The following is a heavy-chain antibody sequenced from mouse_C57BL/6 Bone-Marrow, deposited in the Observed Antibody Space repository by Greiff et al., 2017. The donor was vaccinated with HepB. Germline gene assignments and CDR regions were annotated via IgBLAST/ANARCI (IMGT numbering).Heavy chain of an antibody. Sequence: EVQLQESGGGLVKPGGSLKLSCAASGFTFSSYAMSWVRQTPEKRLEWVATISDGSSYTYYPDNVKGRFTISRDNAKNNLYLQMSHLKSEDTAMYYCARDLGDGYFDYWGQGTTLPVSS. CDR1: GFTFSSYA. D-gene: IGHD2-3*01. CDR3: ARDLGDGYFDY. CDR2: ISDGSSYT. V-gene: IGHV5-4*01. J-gene: IGHJ2*01.